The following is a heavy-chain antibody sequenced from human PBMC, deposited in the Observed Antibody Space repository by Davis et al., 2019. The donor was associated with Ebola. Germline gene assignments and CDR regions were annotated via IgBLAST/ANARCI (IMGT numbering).Heavy chain of an antibody. CDR1: GGSISTSSYY. V-gene: IGHV4-39*01. CDR2: IYYSGSS. J-gene: IGHJ2*01. CDR3: ARHRELYWYFDL. Sequence: SETLSLTCTVSGGSISTSSYYWGWIRQPPGKGLDWIGSIYYSGSSYYNLSLKSRVTISVDTSKNQFSLKLSSVTAADTAVYYCARHRELYWYFDLWGRGTLVTVSS. D-gene: IGHD5-24*01.